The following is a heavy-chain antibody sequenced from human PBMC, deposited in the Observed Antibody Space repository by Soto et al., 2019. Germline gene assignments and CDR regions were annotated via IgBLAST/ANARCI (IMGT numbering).Heavy chain of an antibody. CDR1: GFTFSSYG. J-gene: IGHJ4*02. Sequence: QVQLVESGGGVVQPGRSLRLSCAASGFTFSSYGMHWVRQAPGKGLEWVAVISYDGSNKYYADSVKGRFTISRDNSKNPFYLKINSRRAGDTVVYCCGGYYDSGGSHYSFDHGGQGTLVPLS. CDR2: ISYDGSNK. V-gene: IGHV3-30*03. CDR3: GGYYDSGGSHYSFDH. D-gene: IGHD3-22*01.